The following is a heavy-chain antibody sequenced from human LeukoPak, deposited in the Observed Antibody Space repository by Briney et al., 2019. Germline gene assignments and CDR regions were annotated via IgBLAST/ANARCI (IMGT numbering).Heavy chain of an antibody. CDR2: ISGSGGIT. J-gene: IGHJ4*02. V-gene: IGHV3-23*01. D-gene: IGHD5-12*01. CDR3: AKTPNSGYDSDFDF. Sequence: GSLRLSCAASGLTFRHYAMSWVGQAPGKGLEWVSTISGSGGITSHADSVKGRFTISRDNSKNTLFLQMDSLRAEDTAVYYCAKTPNSGYDSDFDFWGQGTLVTVSS. CDR1: GLTFRHYA.